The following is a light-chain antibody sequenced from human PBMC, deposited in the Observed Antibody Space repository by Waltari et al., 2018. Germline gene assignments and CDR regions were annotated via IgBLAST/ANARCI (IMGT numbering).Light chain of an antibody. Sequence: DIVMTQSPASLAVSLGERATIKCKSSQNVLFTSNDKNYLAWYQQKAGQPPKLLIYWASTRKSGVPDRFSGSGSGTDFTLTISSLQAEDVAVYYCQQYYNPPLTFGGGTKVEIK. CDR3: QQYYNPPLT. J-gene: IGKJ4*01. CDR2: WAS. V-gene: IGKV4-1*01. CDR1: QNVLFTSNDKNY.